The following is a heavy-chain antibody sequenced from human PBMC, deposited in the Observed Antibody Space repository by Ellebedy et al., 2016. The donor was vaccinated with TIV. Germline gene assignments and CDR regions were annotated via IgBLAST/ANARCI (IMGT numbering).Heavy chain of an antibody. Sequence: SVKVSCXASGGTFSSYAISWVRQAPGQGLEWMGGIIPIFDTANYAQKFQGRVTITADESTSTAYMELSSLRSEDTAVYYCARDSSSYCSGGSCYSTVWGQGTLVTVSS. CDR2: IIPIFDTA. V-gene: IGHV1-69*13. D-gene: IGHD2-15*01. J-gene: IGHJ4*02. CDR3: ARDSSSYCSGGSCYSTV. CDR1: GGTFSSYA.